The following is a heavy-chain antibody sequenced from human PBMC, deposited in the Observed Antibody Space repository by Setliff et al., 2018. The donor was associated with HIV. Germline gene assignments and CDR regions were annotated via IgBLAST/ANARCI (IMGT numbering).Heavy chain of an antibody. J-gene: IGHJ6*03. V-gene: IGHV4-39*07. CDR1: GDSITSRNYH. CDR2: LFYTGST. Sequence: SETLSLTCAVSGDSITSRNYHWDWVRQPPGKGLEWIGSLFYTGSTSCNPSLRSRVTMSVDTSKNQFSLKVTSVTAADTAVYYCTRDLWGDDYYYNNMDVWGKGTRSPSP. CDR3: TRDLWGDDYYYNNMDV. D-gene: IGHD2-21*02.